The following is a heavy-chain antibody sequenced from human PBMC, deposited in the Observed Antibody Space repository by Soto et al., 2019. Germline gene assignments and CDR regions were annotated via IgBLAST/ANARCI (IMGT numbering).Heavy chain of an antibody. Sequence: ASVKVSCKASGYTFPSYGISWVRQAPGQGLERRGRISAYNGNTSYAQKLQGRVTMTTDTSMSTAYMGRRWRRSDDRAGYYCARDEGYSSGGVPCDYWRQGTRVSVAS. CDR3: ARDEGYSSGGVPCDY. CDR1: GYTFPSYG. J-gene: IGHJ4*02. D-gene: IGHD6-19*01. CDR2: ISAYNGNT. V-gene: IGHV1-18*01.